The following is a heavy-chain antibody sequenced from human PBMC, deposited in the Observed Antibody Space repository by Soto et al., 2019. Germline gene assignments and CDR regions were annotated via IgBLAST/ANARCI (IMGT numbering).Heavy chain of an antibody. CDR1: GFTFGSYA. D-gene: IGHD6-6*01. J-gene: IGHJ4*02. Sequence: PGGSLILSCAASGFTFGSYAMHWVRQAPGKGLEWVAVISYDGSNKYYADSVKGRFTISRDNSKNTLYLQMNSLRAEDTAVYYCARGSSSSGRVYWGQGTLVTVSS. CDR2: ISYDGSNK. CDR3: ARGSSSSGRVY. V-gene: IGHV3-30-3*01.